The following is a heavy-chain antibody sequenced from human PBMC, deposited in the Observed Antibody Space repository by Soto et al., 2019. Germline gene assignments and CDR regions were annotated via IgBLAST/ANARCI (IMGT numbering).Heavy chain of an antibody. CDR2: IYYTGST. J-gene: IGHJ5*02. CDR1: GGSMSNYY. Sequence: SETLSLTCTVSGGSMSNYYWSWIRQPPGKGLEWIGYIYYTGSTHYNPSLKSRVTISIETSKKQFSLNLSSVTAADTAVYYCARVSDYLGSGSADSWGQGTLVTVSS. CDR3: ARVSDYLGSGSADS. D-gene: IGHD3-10*01. V-gene: IGHV4-59*01.